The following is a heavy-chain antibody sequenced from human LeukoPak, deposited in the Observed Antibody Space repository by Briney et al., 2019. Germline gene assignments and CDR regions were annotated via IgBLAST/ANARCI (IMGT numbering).Heavy chain of an antibody. J-gene: IGHJ4*02. CDR3: AAYSSGYLRDY. D-gene: IGHD3-22*01. CDR1: GYSFTSYW. V-gene: IGHV5-10-1*01. CDR2: IDPSDSYT. Sequence: GESLKISCKGSGYSFTSYWISWVRQMPGKGLEWMGLIDPSDSYTNYSPSFQGHVTISADKSSSTAYLQWSSLKASDTAMYYCAAYSSGYLRDYWGQGTLVTVSS.